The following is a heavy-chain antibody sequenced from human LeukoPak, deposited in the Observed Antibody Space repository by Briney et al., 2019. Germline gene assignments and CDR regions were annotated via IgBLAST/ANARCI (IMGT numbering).Heavy chain of an antibody. CDR2: INPNSCGT. CDR1: GYTVTGYY. V-gene: IGHV1-2*02. D-gene: IGHD3-10*01. J-gene: IGHJ3*02. Sequence: ASVKVSCKASGYTVTGYYMHWVRQAPGQGLEWMGWINPNSCGTNHAQKFQGRVTMTRDTSISTAYIELSRLRSDDTAVYYCARASMVRGVIDAFDIWGQGTMVTVSS. CDR3: ARASMVRGVIDAFDI.